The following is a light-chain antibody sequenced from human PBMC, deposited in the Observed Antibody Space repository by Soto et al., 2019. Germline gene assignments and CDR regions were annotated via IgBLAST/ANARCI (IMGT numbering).Light chain of an antibody. CDR1: SSNVGTGYD. CDR2: GST. J-gene: IGLJ3*02. CDR3: QSYDSSLSGWV. Sequence: QSVLTQPPSVSGALGQRVTISCTGSSSNVGTGYDVHWYQQLPGTAPKLLIFGSTLRPSGVPARFSGSKSGTSASLAITGLQAEDEADYYCQSYDSSLSGWVFGGGTKLTVL. V-gene: IGLV1-40*01.